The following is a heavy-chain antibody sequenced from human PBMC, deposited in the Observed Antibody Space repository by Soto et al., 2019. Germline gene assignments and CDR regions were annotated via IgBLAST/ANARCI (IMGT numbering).Heavy chain of an antibody. CDR3: ARSPLGATEYYYYGMDV. V-gene: IGHV1-18*01. Sequence: VKVSCKASGYTFTSYGISWVRQAPGQGLEWMGWISAYNGNTNYAQKLQGRVTMTTDTSTSTAYMELRSLRSDDTAVYYCARSPLGATEYYYYGMDVWGQGTTVTVSS. CDR2: ISAYNGNT. D-gene: IGHD1-26*01. CDR1: GYTFTSYG. J-gene: IGHJ6*02.